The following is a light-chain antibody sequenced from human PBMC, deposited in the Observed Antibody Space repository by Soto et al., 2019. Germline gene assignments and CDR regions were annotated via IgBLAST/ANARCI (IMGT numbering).Light chain of an antibody. CDR2: GAA. V-gene: IGKV3-20*01. Sequence: VLTQSPGTLSLSPGERATLSCRATESVDSNYLAWYQQKPGQAPRLLIYGAASRATGTPDRFSGSGSGTDFILTISRLDPEDSAVYYCQQYSDSPQTFGQGTKVDIK. J-gene: IGKJ1*01. CDR1: ESVDSNY. CDR3: QQYSDSPQT.